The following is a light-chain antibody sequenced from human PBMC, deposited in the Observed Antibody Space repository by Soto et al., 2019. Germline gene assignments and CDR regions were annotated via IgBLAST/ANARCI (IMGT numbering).Light chain of an antibody. V-gene: IGKV1-39*01. J-gene: IGKJ2*01. CDR3: QRSYDLPRT. CDR2: YVS. Sequence: DIHLPQSPSSLSASVGDTVTISCLTNQSVSNYMNWYQQKPGTAPNLLIYYVSSLQPGVPSRCSGSGSATAFTLTGTSLQPEDVAPYYCQRSYDLPRTFGQGTSLELK. CDR1: QSVSNY.